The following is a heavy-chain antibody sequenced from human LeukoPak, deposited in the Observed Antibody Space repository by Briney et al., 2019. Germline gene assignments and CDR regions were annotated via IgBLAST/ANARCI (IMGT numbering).Heavy chain of an antibody. D-gene: IGHD2-2*01. J-gene: IGHJ4*02. CDR2: ISAYNGNT. Sequence: GASVKVSCKASGYTFSSYGITWVRQAPGQGLEWMGWISAYNGNTNYAQKLQGRVTMTTDTSTSTAYVELRSLRSDDTAVYYCARDRVLYCSSTSCYLAYWGQGTLVTVSS. CDR1: GYTFSSYG. CDR3: ARDRVLYCSSTSCYLAY. V-gene: IGHV1-18*01.